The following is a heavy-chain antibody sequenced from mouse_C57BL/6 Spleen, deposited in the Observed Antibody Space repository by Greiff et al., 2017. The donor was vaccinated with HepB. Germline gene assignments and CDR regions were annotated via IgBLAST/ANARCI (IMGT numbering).Heavy chain of an antibody. CDR1: GYTFTSYW. CDR2: IYPSDSET. Sequence: QVHVKQPGAELVRPGSSVKLSCKASGYTFTSYWMDWVKQRPGQGLEWIGNIYPSDSETHYNQKFKDKATLTVDKSSSTAYMQLSSLTSEDSAVYYCARWLLRRYFDVWGTGTTVTVSS. V-gene: IGHV1-61*01. D-gene: IGHD1-2*01. J-gene: IGHJ1*03. CDR3: ARWLLRRYFDV.